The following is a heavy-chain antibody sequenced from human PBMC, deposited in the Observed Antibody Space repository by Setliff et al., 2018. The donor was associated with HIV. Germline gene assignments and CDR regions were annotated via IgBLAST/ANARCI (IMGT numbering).Heavy chain of an antibody. Sequence: LSLTCTVSGGSITSDGYFWTWIRQHPGKGLEWIGYISYSGSTYYNPSLRSRVTISGDTSKNQFSLKLTSVAATDTAVYYCARSPMDPPPYWWFDPWGQGTLVTVSS. V-gene: IGHV4-31*03. J-gene: IGHJ5*02. CDR3: ARSPMDPPPYWWFDP. CDR1: GGSITSDGYF. CDR2: ISYSGST. D-gene: IGHD2-15*01.